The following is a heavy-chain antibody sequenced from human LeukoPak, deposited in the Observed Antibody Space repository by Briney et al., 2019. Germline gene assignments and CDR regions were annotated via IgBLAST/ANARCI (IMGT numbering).Heavy chain of an antibody. Sequence: SETLSLTCTVSGGSVSRSPYYWGWIRQPPGKGLEWIGNIYYSGSTYYNPSLKSRVTISVDTSKNRFSLKLSFVTAADTAVYYCARVSYQEGVDYWGQGTLVTVSS. CDR2: IYYSGST. CDR1: GGSVSRSPYY. J-gene: IGHJ4*02. D-gene: IGHD2-2*01. CDR3: ARVSYQEGVDY. V-gene: IGHV4-39*07.